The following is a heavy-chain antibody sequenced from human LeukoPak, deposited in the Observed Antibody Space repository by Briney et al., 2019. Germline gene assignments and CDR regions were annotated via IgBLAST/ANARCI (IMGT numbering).Heavy chain of an antibody. D-gene: IGHD6-13*01. V-gene: IGHV1-69*05. J-gene: IGHJ4*02. CDR1: GGTFSSYA. CDR3: AREGDLPTAAAGTFDY. CDR2: IIPIFGTA. Sequence: ASVKVSYKASGGTFSSYAISWVRQAPGQGLEWMGGIIPIFGTANYAQKFQGRVTITTDESTSTAYMELSSLRSEDTAMYYCAREGDLPTAAAGTFDYWGQGTLVTVSS.